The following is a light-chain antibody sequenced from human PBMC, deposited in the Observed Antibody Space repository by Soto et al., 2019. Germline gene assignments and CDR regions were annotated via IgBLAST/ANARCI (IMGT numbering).Light chain of an antibody. V-gene: IGKV1-5*03. CDR2: KAS. CDR1: QSINDW. Sequence: DIQMTQSPSTLSASVGDRVTITCRASQSINDWLAWYQQKPGKAPKLLIYKASSLESGVPSRFSGSGSGTEFTLTINSLQPDDFATYYCQQYKDYSGFTFGPGTKVDFK. J-gene: IGKJ3*01. CDR3: QQYKDYSGFT.